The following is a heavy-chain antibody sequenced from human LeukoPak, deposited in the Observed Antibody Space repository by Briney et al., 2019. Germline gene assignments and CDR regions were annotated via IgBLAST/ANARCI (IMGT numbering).Heavy chain of an antibody. D-gene: IGHD3-10*01. CDR2: INPNSGGT. V-gene: IGHV1-2*02. Sequence: ASVKVSCKASGYTFTGYYMHWVRQAPGQGLEWMGWINPNSGGTNYAQKFQGRVTMTRDTSISIAYMELSRLRSDDTAVYYCARTFGRARWFGGDYWGQGTLVTVSS. CDR3: ARTFGRARWFGGDY. J-gene: IGHJ4*02. CDR1: GYTFTGYY.